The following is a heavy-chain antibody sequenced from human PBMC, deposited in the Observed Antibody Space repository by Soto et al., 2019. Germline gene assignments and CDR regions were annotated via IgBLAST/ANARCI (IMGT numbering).Heavy chain of an antibody. D-gene: IGHD4-17*01. CDR1: GFTVSKNY. CDR2: MYTGGST. V-gene: IGHV3-66*01. CDR3: ARVYYGNYASYFDY. Sequence: PGGSLRLSCAVSGFTVSKNYMSWVRQAPGKGLEWVSIMYTGGSTYYADSVKGRFTISRDNSKNTLYLQMNSLRAEDTAVFYCARVYYGNYASYFDYWGQGTLVTVSS. J-gene: IGHJ4*02.